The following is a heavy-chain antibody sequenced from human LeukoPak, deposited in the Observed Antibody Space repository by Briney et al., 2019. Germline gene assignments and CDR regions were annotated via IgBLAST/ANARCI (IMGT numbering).Heavy chain of an antibody. CDR3: AKDVGKWESLHFFDY. J-gene: IGHJ4*02. CDR1: GFTFSDHY. V-gene: IGHV3-72*01. Sequence: GGSLRLSCAASGFTFSDHYMDWVRQAPGEGLEWVGRTRNKANGYTTEYAASVKGRFTISRDDPNNSLSLQMSSLKTEDTAVYYCAKDVGKWESLHFFDYWGQGTLVTVSS. CDR2: TRNKANGYTT. D-gene: IGHD1-26*01.